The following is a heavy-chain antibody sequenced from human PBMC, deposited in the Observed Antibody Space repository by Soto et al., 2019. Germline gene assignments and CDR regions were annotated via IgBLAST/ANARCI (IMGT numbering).Heavy chain of an antibody. CDR1: GFTFTNYA. D-gene: IGHD4-4*01. J-gene: IGHJ4*02. CDR3: AKDRDDYRNYVFDY. Sequence: EVQLLESGGGLVPPWGSLRLSCAASGFTFTNYAMTWFRQAPGKGLEWVSISSGSGSGGSTKYADSVKGRFTISRDNSKNTLYLQMNSLRVEDTVVYYCAKDRDDYRNYVFDYWGQGTLVTVYS. CDR2: SSGSGSGGST. V-gene: IGHV3-23*01.